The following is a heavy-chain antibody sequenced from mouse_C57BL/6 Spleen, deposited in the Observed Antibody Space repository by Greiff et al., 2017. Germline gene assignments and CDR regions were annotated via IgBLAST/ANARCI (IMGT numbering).Heavy chain of an antibody. CDR1: GFTFSDYG. V-gene: IGHV5-17*01. D-gene: IGHD2-4*01. Sequence: EVMLVASGGGLVKPGGSLKLSCAASGFTFSDYGMHWVRQAPGQGLEWVAYISSGSSTIYYADTVKGRFTITRDNAKNTLFLQMTSLRSEDTAMYYCARREYDYHYAMDYWGQGTSVTVSS. J-gene: IGHJ4*01. CDR2: ISSGSSTI. CDR3: ARREYDYHYAMDY.